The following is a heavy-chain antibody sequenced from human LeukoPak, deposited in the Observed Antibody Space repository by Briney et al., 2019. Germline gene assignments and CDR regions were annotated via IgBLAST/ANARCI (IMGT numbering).Heavy chain of an antibody. D-gene: IGHD4-23*01. Sequence: ASVKVSCKASGGTFSSYAISWVRQAPGQGLEWMGRIIPILGIANYAQKLQGRVTMTTDTSTSTAYMELRSLRSDDTAVYYCARPHGGRRAFDIWGQGTMVTVSS. CDR3: ARPHGGRRAFDI. CDR2: IIPILGIA. CDR1: GGTFSSYA. J-gene: IGHJ3*02. V-gene: IGHV1-69*04.